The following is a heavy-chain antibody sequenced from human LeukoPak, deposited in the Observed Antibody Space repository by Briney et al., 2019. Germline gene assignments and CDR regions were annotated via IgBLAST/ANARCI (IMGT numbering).Heavy chain of an antibody. Sequence: PGGSLRLSCAASGFTFSTYVMHWVRQAPGKGLERVAVIWYDGRNKYFADSVRGRFSTSRDNSKNTSYLQMNSLRAEDTAVYYCARGDRSSWFNFDYWGQGTLVTVSS. CDR2: IWYDGRNK. V-gene: IGHV3-33*01. CDR3: ARGDRSSWFNFDY. J-gene: IGHJ4*02. D-gene: IGHD6-13*01. CDR1: GFTFSTYV.